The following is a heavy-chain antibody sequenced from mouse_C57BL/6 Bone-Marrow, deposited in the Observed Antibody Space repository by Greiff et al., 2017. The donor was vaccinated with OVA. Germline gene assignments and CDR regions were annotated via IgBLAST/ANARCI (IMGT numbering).Heavy chain of an antibody. J-gene: IGHJ2*01. CDR1: GFNIKNTY. D-gene: IGHD2-4*01. V-gene: IGHV14-3*01. Sequence: VHVKQSVAELVRPGASVKLSCTASGFNIKNTYMHWVKQRPEQGLEWIGRIDPANGNTKYAPKFQGKATITADTSSNTAYLQLSSLTSEDTAIYYCARSRLRQGGKFDYWGQGTTLTVSS. CDR2: IDPANGNT. CDR3: ARSRLRQGGKFDY.